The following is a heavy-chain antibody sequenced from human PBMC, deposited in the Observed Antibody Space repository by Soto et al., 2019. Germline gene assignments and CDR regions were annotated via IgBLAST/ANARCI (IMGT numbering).Heavy chain of an antibody. CDR1: GYNFTTYW. CDR3: AKGSLGGSYTLDS. Sequence: RGESLQISCQLSGYNFTTYWLTWVRQMPGKGLEWMGRIDPSDSYTNYNPSFQGHVAISADKSISTAYLQWSSLTASDTALYYCAKGSLGGSYTLDSWGQGTLVTVSS. D-gene: IGHD1-26*01. V-gene: IGHV5-10-1*01. J-gene: IGHJ5*01. CDR2: IDPSDSYT.